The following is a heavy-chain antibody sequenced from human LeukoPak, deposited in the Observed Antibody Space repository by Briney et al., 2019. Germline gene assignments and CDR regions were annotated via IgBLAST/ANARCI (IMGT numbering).Heavy chain of an antibody. Sequence: SSETLSLTCTVSGYSISSGYYWGWIRQPPGKGLEWIGSIYHSGSTYYNPSLKSRVTISVDTSKNQFSLKLSSVTAADTAVYYCARVGRTTSNWNYLWGLPYYYYMDVWGKGTTVTVSS. V-gene: IGHV4-38-2*02. J-gene: IGHJ6*03. CDR3: ARVGRTTSNWNYLWGLPYYYYMDV. D-gene: IGHD1-7*01. CDR1: GYSISSGYY. CDR2: IYHSGST.